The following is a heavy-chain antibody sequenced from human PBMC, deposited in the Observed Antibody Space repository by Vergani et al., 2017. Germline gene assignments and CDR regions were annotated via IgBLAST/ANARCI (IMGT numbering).Heavy chain of an antibody. CDR1: GGSINSHNYY. D-gene: IGHD2-15*01. CDR3: AGGSCLGGSCYNPLFDY. CDR2: IHTSGST. J-gene: IGHJ4*02. V-gene: IGHV4-61*02. Sequence: QVQLQESGPGLVKPSQTLSLTCTVSGGSINSHNYYWSWIRQPAGKGLEWIGRIHTSGSTNYNPSLKSRVTMSEDTSKNQFSLNLTSVTAADTAVYFCAGGSCLGGSCYNPLFDYWGRGILVTVSS.